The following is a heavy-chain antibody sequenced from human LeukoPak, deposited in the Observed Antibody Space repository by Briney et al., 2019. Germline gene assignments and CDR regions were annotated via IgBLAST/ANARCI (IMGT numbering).Heavy chain of an antibody. CDR2: IIPIFGTA. CDR1: GGTFSSYA. V-gene: IGHV1-69*13. J-gene: IGHJ5*02. CDR3: ASGGSYSGWFDP. Sequence: ASVKVFCKASGGTFSSYAISWVRQAPGQGLEWMGGIIPIFGTANYAQKFQGRVTITADESTSTAYMELSSLRSEDTAVYYCASGGSYSGWFDPWGQGTLVTVSS. D-gene: IGHD1-26*01.